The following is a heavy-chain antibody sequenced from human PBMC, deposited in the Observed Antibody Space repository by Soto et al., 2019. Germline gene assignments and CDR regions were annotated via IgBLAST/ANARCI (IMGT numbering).Heavy chain of an antibody. V-gene: IGHV4-39*01. D-gene: IGHD6-25*01. CDR3: AGQTFTIAAASYGRSNWFDP. J-gene: IGHJ5*02. CDR2: IYFTGNT. Sequence: PSETLSLTCSASGGSITSSSHFWGWVRQPPGKGLEGIGTIYFTGNTYYPPSLKSRLTMSIDTSKNEFSLRLNSVTAADTAVYYCAGQTFTIAAASYGRSNWFDPWGPGTLVTVSS. CDR1: GGSITSSSHF.